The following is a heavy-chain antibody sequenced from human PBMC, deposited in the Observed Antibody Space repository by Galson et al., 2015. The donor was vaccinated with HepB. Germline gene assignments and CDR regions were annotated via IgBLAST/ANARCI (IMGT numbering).Heavy chain of an antibody. CDR2: IYYSGST. CDR3: ARDTARGEGMDV. CDR1: GGSISSYY. D-gene: IGHD3-10*01. J-gene: IGHJ6*02. V-gene: IGHV4-59*01. Sequence: ETLSLTCTVSGGSISSYYWSWIRQPPGKGLEWIGYIYYSGSTNYDPSLKSRVTISVDTSKNQFSLKLSSVTAADTAVYYCARDTARGEGMDVWGQGTTVTVSS.